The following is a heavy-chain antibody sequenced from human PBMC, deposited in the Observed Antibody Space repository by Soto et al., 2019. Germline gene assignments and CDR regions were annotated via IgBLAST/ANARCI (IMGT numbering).Heavy chain of an antibody. V-gene: IGHV3-23*01. CDR2: VSGGTAT. CDR1: GFTFRAFA. Sequence: EVQLLESGGGLGQPGGSLRLSCEASGFTFRAFAMNWVRQAPGKGLEWVSTVSGGTATTYADSVRGRFTISRDNSKNTVYLHMNSLRPGDTAVYFCAKGSHIAARPFYFDFWGRGTLVTVSS. CDR3: AKGSHIAARPFYFDF. D-gene: IGHD6-6*01. J-gene: IGHJ4*02.